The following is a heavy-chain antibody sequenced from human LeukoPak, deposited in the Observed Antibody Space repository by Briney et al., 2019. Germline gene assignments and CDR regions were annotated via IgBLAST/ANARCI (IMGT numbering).Heavy chain of an antibody. CDR1: GFTFSSHW. CDR2: IKQDGSEK. CDR3: ARATGAAFDI. Sequence: GGSLRLSCAASGFTFSSHWMSWVRQAPGKGLEWVANIKQDGSEKYYVDSAKGRFTISRDNAKNSLYLQMNSLRAEDTAVYYCARATGAAFDIWGQGTMVTVSS. V-gene: IGHV3-7*01. D-gene: IGHD2-8*02. J-gene: IGHJ3*02.